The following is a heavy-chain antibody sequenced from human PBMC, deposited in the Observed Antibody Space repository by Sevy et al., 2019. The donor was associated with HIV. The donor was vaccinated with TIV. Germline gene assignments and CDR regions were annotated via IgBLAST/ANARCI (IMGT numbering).Heavy chain of an antibody. CDR3: ARGKSGYGYGLNS. CDR2: IWFDGSNT. CDR1: GFTFSSYG. Sequence: GGSLRLSCAASGFTFSSYGMHWVRQAPGKGLEWVAVIWFDGSNTYYADSVKGRFTISRDIAKNTLHLQMNSLRAEDTAVYYCARGKSGYGYGLNSWGQGTLVTVSS. J-gene: IGHJ4*02. D-gene: IGHD5-18*01. V-gene: IGHV3-33*01.